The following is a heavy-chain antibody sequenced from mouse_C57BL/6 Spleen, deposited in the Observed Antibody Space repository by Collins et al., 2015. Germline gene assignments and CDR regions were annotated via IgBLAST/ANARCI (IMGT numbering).Heavy chain of an antibody. CDR3: ARKYYAMDY. V-gene: IGHV1-9*01. CDR1: GHTFTGYW. CDR2: IFPGSGST. J-gene: IGHJ4*01. Sequence: QVQLQQSGTELMKPGASVKLSCKATGHTFTGYWIEWVKQRPGHGLEWIGEIFPGSGSTNYNEKFKGKATFTADTSSNTVYMQLSSLTTEDSAIYYCARKYYAMDYWGQGTSVTVSS.